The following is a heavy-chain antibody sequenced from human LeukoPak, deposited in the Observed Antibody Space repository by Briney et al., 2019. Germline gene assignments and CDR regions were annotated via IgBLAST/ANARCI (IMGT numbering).Heavy chain of an antibody. CDR3: ARDLGFEELYFDY. D-gene: IGHD3-10*01. CDR1: GFTFSSYA. V-gene: IGHV3-64*01. CDR2: ISSNGGST. J-gene: IGHJ4*02. Sequence: PGGSLRLSCAASGFTFSSYAMHWVRQAPGKGLEYVSAISSNGGSTYYANSVKGRFTISRDNSKNTLYLQMGSLRAEDMAVYYCARDLGFEELYFDYWGQGTLVTVSS.